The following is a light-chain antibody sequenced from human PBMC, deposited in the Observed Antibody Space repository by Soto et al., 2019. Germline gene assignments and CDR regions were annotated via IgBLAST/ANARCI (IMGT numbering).Light chain of an antibody. CDR2: EVS. J-gene: IGLJ2*01. Sequence: QSVLTQPPSASGSPGMSVTLSCSGTDNDVGRYDYVSWYQQHPGKAPKLLIYEVSKRPSGVPDRFSASKSGNTASLTGSGLQGEDEADYYCMAYVGGNSVAFGGGTKLTVL. CDR3: MAYVGGNSVA. V-gene: IGLV2-8*01. CDR1: DNDVGRYDY.